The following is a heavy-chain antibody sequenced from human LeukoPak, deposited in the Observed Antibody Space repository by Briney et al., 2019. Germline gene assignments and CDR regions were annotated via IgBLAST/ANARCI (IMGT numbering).Heavy chain of an antibody. D-gene: IGHD5-12*01. J-gene: IGHJ4*02. V-gene: IGHV1-2*02. Sequence: ASVKVSCKASGYTFTGYYIQWVRQAPGQGLEWMGCINTNNGGTNYAQEFQGRVTMTRDTSISTVYMELSSLRSDDTAVYYCARVGGYSGYDPRGYFDYWGQGTLVTVSS. CDR3: ARVGGYSGYDPRGYFDY. CDR2: INTNNGGT. CDR1: GYTFTGYY.